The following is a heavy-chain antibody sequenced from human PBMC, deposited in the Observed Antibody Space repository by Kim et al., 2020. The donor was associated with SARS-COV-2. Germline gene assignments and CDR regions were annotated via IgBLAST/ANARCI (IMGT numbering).Heavy chain of an antibody. J-gene: IGHJ5*02. D-gene: IGHD6-25*01. Sequence: DTVKGRFTISRDNSKNSLYLQMNSLRADDTAVYYCASRLFSSGWKHNWFDPWGQGTLVTVSS. CDR3: ASRLFSSGWKHNWFDP. V-gene: IGHV3-30*07.